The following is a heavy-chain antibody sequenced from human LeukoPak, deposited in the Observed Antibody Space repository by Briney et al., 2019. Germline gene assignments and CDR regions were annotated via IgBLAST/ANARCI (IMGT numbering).Heavy chain of an antibody. V-gene: IGHV4-34*01. CDR1: GFPFNNAW. CDR3: ARGLRRLAARQAPYYYYYFMGV. CDR2: INHSGST. J-gene: IGHJ6*03. D-gene: IGHD6-6*01. Sequence: GSLRLSCAVSGFPFNNAWLTWIRQPPGKGLEWIGEINHSGSTNYNPSLKSRVTISVDTSKNQFSLKLSSVTAADTAVYYCARGLRRLAARQAPYYYYYFMGVWGKGTTVTVSS.